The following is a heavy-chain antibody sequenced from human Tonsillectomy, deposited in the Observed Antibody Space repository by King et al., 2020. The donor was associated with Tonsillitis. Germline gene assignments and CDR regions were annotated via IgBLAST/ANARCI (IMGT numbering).Heavy chain of an antibody. J-gene: IGHJ6*03. Sequence: VQLQQWGAGLLKPSETLSLTCAVYGGSFSGYYWSWIRQPPGKGLEWIGEINHSGSTNYNPSLKSRVTMSVDTSKNQFSLKLSSVTAADTAVHFCARGPGIAVAGASQRGYYMDVWGKGTTVTVSS. V-gene: IGHV4-34*01. CDR3: ARGPGIAVAGASQRGYYMDV. D-gene: IGHD6-19*01. CDR1: GGSFSGYY. CDR2: INHSGST.